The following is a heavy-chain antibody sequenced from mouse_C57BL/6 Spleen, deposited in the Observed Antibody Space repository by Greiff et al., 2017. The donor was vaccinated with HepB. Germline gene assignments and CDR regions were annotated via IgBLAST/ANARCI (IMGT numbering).Heavy chain of an antibody. D-gene: IGHD1-1*01. V-gene: IGHV5-17*01. J-gene: IGHJ2*01. Sequence: VQLKESGGGLVKPGGSLKLSCAASGFTFSDYGMHWVRQAPEKGLEWVAYISSGSSTIYYADTVKGRFTISRDNAKNTLFLQMTSLRSEDTAMYYCARGSITTVVALYYFDYWGQGTTLTVSS. CDR2: ISSGSSTI. CDR1: GFTFSDYG. CDR3: ARGSITTVVALYYFDY.